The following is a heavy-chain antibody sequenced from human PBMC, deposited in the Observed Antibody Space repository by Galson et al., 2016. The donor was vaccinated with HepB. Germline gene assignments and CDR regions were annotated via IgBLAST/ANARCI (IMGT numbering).Heavy chain of an antibody. CDR3: ARHMVATLRGYFDS. V-gene: IGHV3-21*06. CDR2: ISSTSSFL. CDR1: GFTFSTYS. J-gene: IGHJ4*02. Sequence: SLRLSCAASGFTFSTYSMSWVRQAPGKGLEWVSSISSTSSFLYYAESLKGRFTISRDNAKNSVYLQMNSLRTEDTAVYYCARHMVATLRGYFDSWGQGALVTVSS. D-gene: IGHD5-12*01.